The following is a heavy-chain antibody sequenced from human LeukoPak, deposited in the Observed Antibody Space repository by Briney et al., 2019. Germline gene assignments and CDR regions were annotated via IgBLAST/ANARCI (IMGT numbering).Heavy chain of an antibody. J-gene: IGHJ6*02. CDR1: GFTFSSYS. D-gene: IGHD6-13*01. Sequence: GGSLRLSCAASGFTFSSYSMNWVRQAPGKGLEWVSSISSSSSYIYYADSVKGRFTISRDNAKNSLYLQMNSLRAEDTALYYCAKGGHPPEYSSSWYVTDYYYYGMDVWGQGTTVTVSS. CDR3: AKGGHPPEYSSSWYVTDYYYYGMDV. CDR2: ISSSSSYI. V-gene: IGHV3-21*04.